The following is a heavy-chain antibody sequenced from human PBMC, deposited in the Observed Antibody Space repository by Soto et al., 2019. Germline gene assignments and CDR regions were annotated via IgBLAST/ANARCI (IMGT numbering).Heavy chain of an antibody. V-gene: IGHV3-23*01. D-gene: IGHD6-13*01. CDR3: AKEGYSSSWPGFDY. J-gene: IGHJ4*02. CDR2: IGSSSGLT. Sequence: GGSLRLSCAASGFTFSSFAMSWVRQAPGKGLEWVSGIGSSSGLTYYADSVKGRFTISRDNSKNTLYLQMNSLRAEDTAVYYCAKEGYSSSWPGFDYWGQGTLVTVSS. CDR1: GFTFSSFA.